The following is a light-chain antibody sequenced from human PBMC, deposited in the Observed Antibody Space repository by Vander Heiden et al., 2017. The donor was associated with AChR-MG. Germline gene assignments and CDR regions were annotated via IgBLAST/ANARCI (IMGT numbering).Light chain of an antibody. CDR3: QQYYSTPS. CDR2: WAS. J-gene: IGKJ4*01. CDR1: QSVLYSSNNKNY. Sequence: DIVMTPSPDSLVLSLGERATIICKSSQSVLYSSNNKNYLAWYQQKPGQPPKLLIYWASTRESGVPDRFSGSGSRTDFTLTISSLQAEDVAVYYCQQYYSTPSFGGGTKVEIK. V-gene: IGKV4-1*01.